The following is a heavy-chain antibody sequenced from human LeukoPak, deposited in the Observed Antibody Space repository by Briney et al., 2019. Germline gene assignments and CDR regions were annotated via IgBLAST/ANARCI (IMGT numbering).Heavy chain of an antibody. CDR1: GGSFNGYY. CDR2: INHSGST. V-gene: IGHV4-34*01. Sequence: SETLSLTCAVYGGSFNGYYWSWIRQPPGKGLEWIGEINHSGSTNYNPSLKSRVTISVDTSKNQFSLKLSSVTAADTAVYYCARTGGSGSKFDYWGQGTLVTVSS. D-gene: IGHD3-10*01. CDR3: ARTGGSGSKFDY. J-gene: IGHJ4*02.